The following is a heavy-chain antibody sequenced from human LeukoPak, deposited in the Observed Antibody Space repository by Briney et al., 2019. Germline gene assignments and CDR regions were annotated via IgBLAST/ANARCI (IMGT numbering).Heavy chain of an antibody. CDR1: AGSISSISYY. CDR2: IYYSGST. Sequence: SETLSFTCTVSAGSISSISYYRGWIRQPPGKGLEWIGSIYYSGSTYYNPSLKSRVTISVDTSKNQFSLKLSSVSAADTAVYCCAVSYYEFWSGYYPGCFDPWGQGTLVTVSS. V-gene: IGHV4-39*01. D-gene: IGHD3-3*01. CDR3: AVSYYEFWSGYYPGCFDP. J-gene: IGHJ5*02.